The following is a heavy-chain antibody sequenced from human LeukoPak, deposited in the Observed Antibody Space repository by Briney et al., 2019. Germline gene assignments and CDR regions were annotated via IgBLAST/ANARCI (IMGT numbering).Heavy chain of an antibody. D-gene: IGHD3-16*01. CDR1: GYSFTTYL. V-gene: IGHV5-10-1*01. Sequence: GESLRISRKGSGYSFTTYLLSWVRQMPGKGVEWMVRIDPRDSYTNYSPSFRGHVPISADAPISTAYLKGRSLKGSDAPMFLCAKWGAGGDFDVWGQGTMVTVAS. CDR3: AKWGAGGDFDV. J-gene: IGHJ3*01. CDR2: IDPRDSYT.